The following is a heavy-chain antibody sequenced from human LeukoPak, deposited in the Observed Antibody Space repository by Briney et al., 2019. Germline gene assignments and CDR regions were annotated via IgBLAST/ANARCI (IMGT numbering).Heavy chain of an antibody. V-gene: IGHV3-30-3*01. Sequence: GGSLRLSCAASGFIFSSYAMHWVRQAPGKGLDWVAVISFDGSNKYYADSVKGRFTISRDNSKNTLYLQMNSLRPEDTAVYYCASVEKPVEMATVHFDYWGQGTLVTVSS. CDR1: GFIFSSYA. J-gene: IGHJ4*02. CDR2: ISFDGSNK. CDR3: ASVEKPVEMATVHFDY. D-gene: IGHD5-24*01.